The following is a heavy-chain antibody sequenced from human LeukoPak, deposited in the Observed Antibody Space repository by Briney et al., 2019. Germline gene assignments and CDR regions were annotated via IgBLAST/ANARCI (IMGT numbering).Heavy chain of an antibody. CDR3: ARDVSSSSWYEHYYFDY. D-gene: IGHD6-13*01. CDR2: IIPIFGTA. CDR1: GCTFSSYA. J-gene: IGHJ4*02. Sequence: SGKVSCKASGCTFSSYAISWVRQAPGQGLEWMGRIIPIFGTANYAQKFQGRVTITTDESTSTAYMELSSLRSEDTAVYYCARDVSSSSWYEHYYFDYWGQGTLVTVSS. V-gene: IGHV1-69*05.